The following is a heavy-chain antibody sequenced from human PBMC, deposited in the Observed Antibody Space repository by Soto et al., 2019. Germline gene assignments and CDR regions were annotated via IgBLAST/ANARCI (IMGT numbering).Heavy chain of an antibody. CDR2: IFSNDEK. V-gene: IGHV2-26*01. Sequence: QVTLKESGPVLVKPTETLTLTCTVSGFSLSNARMGVSWIRQPPGKALEWLAHIFSNDEKSYSTSLKSRLTISKDTSKSPVVLTMTNMDPVGTATYYCARILGGGITGTVKTFDYWGQGTLVTVSS. D-gene: IGHD1-20*01. CDR3: ARILGGGITGTVKTFDY. J-gene: IGHJ4*02. CDR1: GFSLSNARMG.